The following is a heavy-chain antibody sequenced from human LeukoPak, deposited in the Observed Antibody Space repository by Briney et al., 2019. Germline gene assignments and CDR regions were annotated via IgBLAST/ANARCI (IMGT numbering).Heavy chain of an antibody. CDR1: GGTFSSYA. V-gene: IGHV1-69*13. D-gene: IGHD3-22*01. CDR2: IIPIFGTA. CDR3: ARVPEDYYDSSGYPYYFDY. Sequence: SVKVSCKASGGTFSSYAISWVRQAPGQGLEWMGGIIPIFGTANYAQKFQGRVTITADESTSTAYMELSSLRSEDTAVYYCARVPEDYYDSSGYPYYFDYWGQGTLVTVSS. J-gene: IGHJ4*02.